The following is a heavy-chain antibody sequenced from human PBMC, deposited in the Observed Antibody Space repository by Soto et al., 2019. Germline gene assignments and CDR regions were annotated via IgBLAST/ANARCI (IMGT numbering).Heavy chain of an antibody. CDR3: ARVKVLYYDILTGSPDAFYI. Sequence: SETLSLTCTVSCGSISSYYWSWIRQPPGKGLEWIGYIYYSGSTNYNPSLKSRVTISVDTSKNQFSLKLSSVTAADTAVYYCARVKVLYYDILTGSPDAFYIWGQGTMVTVSS. D-gene: IGHD3-9*01. V-gene: IGHV4-59*01. CDR2: IYYSGST. CDR1: CGSISSYY. J-gene: IGHJ3*02.